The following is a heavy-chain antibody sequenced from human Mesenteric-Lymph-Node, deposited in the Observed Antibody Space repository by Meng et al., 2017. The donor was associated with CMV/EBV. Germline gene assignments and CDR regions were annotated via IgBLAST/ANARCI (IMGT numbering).Heavy chain of an antibody. CDR3: AKDRGGSSWYYFDY. Sequence: GGSLRLSCAASGFTFSSYGMPWVRQAPGKGLEWVAVIWYDGSNKYYADSVKGRFTISRDNSKNTLYLQMNSLRAEDTAVYYCAKDRGGSSWYYFDYWGQGTLVTSPQ. CDR2: IWYDGSNK. J-gene: IGHJ4*02. CDR1: GFTFSSYG. D-gene: IGHD6-13*01. V-gene: IGHV3-33*06.